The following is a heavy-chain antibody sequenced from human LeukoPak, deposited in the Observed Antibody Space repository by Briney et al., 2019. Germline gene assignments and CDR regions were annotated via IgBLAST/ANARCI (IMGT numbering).Heavy chain of an antibody. CDR1: GFTFGKYW. D-gene: IGHD3-3*01. J-gene: IGHJ4*02. Sequence: GGSLRLSCVASGFTFGKYWMSWVRQAPGKGLEWVANIKLDGSEKNYVDSVKGRFTISRDDTKNSLYLQMNSLRVEDTAVFYCARDQYDTWSRRGNFDSWGQGTLVTVSS. V-gene: IGHV3-7*03. CDR2: IKLDGSEK. CDR3: ARDQYDTWSRRGNFDS.